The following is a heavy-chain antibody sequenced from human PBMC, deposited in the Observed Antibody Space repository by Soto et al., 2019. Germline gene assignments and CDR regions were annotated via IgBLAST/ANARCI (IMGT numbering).Heavy chain of an antibody. V-gene: IGHV3-23*01. CDR1: GITCGSYE. CDR3: AKDRNYPRDQFHY. D-gene: IGHD1-7*01. J-gene: IGHJ4*02. CDR2: ISANGQGI. Sequence: ILSCPGSGITCGSYERSWGRQAPGKGLEWVSAISANGQGIYYADSVRGRFTISRDNSKNTIFLHMDSLRAEDTAVYYCAKDRNYPRDQFHYWGQGTLVTVSS.